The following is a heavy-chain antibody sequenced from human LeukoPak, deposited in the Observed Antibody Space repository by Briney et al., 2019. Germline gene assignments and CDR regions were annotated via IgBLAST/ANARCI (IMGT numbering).Heavy chain of an antibody. J-gene: IGHJ3*02. V-gene: IGHV4-4*02. Sequence: SETLSLTCAVSGGSISSSNWWSWVRQPPGKGLEWIGEIYHSGSTNYNPSLKSRVTISVDTSKNQFSLKLSSVTAADTAVYYCAREGLGASAAFDIWGQGTMVTVSS. CDR2: IYHSGST. D-gene: IGHD3-10*01. CDR1: GGSISSSNW. CDR3: AREGLGASAAFDI.